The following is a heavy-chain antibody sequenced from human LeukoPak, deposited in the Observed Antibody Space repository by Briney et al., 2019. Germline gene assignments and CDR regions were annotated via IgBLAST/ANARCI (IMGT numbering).Heavy chain of an antibody. D-gene: IGHD1-1*01. CDR2: ISAYNGNT. CDR1: GYTFTSYG. V-gene: IGHV1-18*01. CDR3: LYRQLDAFDI. Sequence: ASVKVSCKASGYTFTSYGISWVRQAPGQGLEWMGWISAYNGNTNYAQKLQGRVTMTTDTSTSTANMELRSLRSDDTAVYYCLYRQLDAFDIWGQGTMVTVSS. J-gene: IGHJ3*02.